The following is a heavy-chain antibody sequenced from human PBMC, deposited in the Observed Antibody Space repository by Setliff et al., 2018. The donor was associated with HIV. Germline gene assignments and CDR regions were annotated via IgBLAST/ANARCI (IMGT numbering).Heavy chain of an antibody. V-gene: IGHV4-34*01. D-gene: IGHD3-3*01. CDR3: ARGRNFWSDYYHYYYMDV. Sequence: SETLSLTCAVYGGSFSGHYRTWIRQPPGKGLEWIGYINHSGSTNYNPSLKSRVTISADTSKNQFSLKLSSVTAADTAVYYCARGRNFWSDYYHYYYMDVWGKGTMVTVSS. J-gene: IGHJ6*03. CDR1: GGSFSGHY. CDR2: INHSGST.